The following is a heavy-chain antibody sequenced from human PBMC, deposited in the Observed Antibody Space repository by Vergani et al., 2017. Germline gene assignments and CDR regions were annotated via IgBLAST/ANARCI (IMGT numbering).Heavy chain of an antibody. Sequence: HLAESGGGFFQPGGSLRLFCSASGFYFNSYWMHWVRQVPGKGLLWVSRIKSDGSITAYADSVKGRFNISRDNAQDTLYLQMNSLRAEDTGVYYWSRDRYFLVSRSYPYFYCYALDVWGEGTAVTVSS. CDR2: IKSDGSIT. V-gene: IGHV3-74*03. CDR1: GFYFNSYW. J-gene: IGHJ6*04. CDR3: SRDRYFLVSRSYPYFYCYALDV. D-gene: IGHD3-16*02.